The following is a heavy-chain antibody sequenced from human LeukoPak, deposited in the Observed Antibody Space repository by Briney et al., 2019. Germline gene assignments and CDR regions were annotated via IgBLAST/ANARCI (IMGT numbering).Heavy chain of an antibody. CDR2: IYYSGST. CDR1: GGSISSGGYY. D-gene: IGHD3-22*01. Sequence: SETLSLTCTVSGGSISSGGYYWSWIRQHPGKGLEWIGYIYYSGSTYYNPSLKSRVTISVDTSKNQFSLKLSSVTAADTAVYYCAAEGFLYYYDSSGIDIWGQGTMATVSS. J-gene: IGHJ3*02. CDR3: AAEGFLYYYDSSGIDI. V-gene: IGHV4-31*03.